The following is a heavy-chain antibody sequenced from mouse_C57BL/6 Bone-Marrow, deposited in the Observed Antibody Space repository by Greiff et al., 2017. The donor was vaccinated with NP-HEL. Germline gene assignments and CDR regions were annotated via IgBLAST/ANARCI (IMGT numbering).Heavy chain of an antibody. D-gene: IGHD1-1*02. J-gene: IGHJ2*01. CDR3: ARKDHGDYFDY. V-gene: IGHV1-63*01. CDR2: IYPGGGYP. CDR1: GYTFPNYW. Sequence: QVQLQQSGAELVRPGTSVKMSCKASGYTFPNYWIGWAKPRPGHGLEWIGDIYPGGGYPNYNEKFKGKATLTADKSSSPAYMQFSSLTSEDSAIYYCARKDHGDYFDYWGQGTTLTGSS.